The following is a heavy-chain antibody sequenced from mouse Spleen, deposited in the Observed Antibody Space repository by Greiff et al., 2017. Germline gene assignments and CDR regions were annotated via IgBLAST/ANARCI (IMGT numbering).Heavy chain of an antibody. CDR1: GYTFTSYW. CDR2: IYPGSGST. V-gene: IGHV1-55*01. CDR3: ARGDYYDGSFFAY. J-gene: IGHJ3*01. D-gene: IGHD1-1*01. Sequence: QVQLQQPGAELVKPGASVKMSCKASGYTFTSYWITWVKQRPGQGLEWIGDIYPGSGSTNYNEKFKSKATLTVDTSSSTAYMQLSSLTSEDSAVYYCARGDYYDGSFFAYWGQGTLVTVSA.